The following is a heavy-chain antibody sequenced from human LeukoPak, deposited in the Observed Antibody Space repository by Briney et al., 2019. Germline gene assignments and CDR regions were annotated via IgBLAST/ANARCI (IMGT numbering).Heavy chain of an antibody. V-gene: IGHV3-30*04. J-gene: IGHJ4*02. D-gene: IGHD6-19*01. Sequence: PGRSLRLSCAASGFTVSSYAMHWVRQAPGKGLEWVAVISYDGSNKYYADSVKGRFTISRDNSKNTLYLQMNSLRAEDTAVYYCARDHLAVAGTYYFDYWGQGTPVTVSS. CDR1: GFTVSSYA. CDR2: ISYDGSNK. CDR3: ARDHLAVAGTYYFDY.